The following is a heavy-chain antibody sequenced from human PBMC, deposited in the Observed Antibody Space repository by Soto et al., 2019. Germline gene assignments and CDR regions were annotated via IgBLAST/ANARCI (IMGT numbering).Heavy chain of an antibody. Sequence: GASVKVSCKASGYTFTSYAMHWVRQAPGQRLEWMGWINAGNGNTKYSQKFQGRVTITRDTSASTAYMELSSLRSEDTAVYYCARSATDHYDFWSGYYSGPLDYWGQGTLVTVSS. J-gene: IGHJ4*02. CDR3: ARSATDHYDFWSGYYSGPLDY. D-gene: IGHD3-3*01. CDR2: INAGNGNT. CDR1: GYTFTSYA. V-gene: IGHV1-3*01.